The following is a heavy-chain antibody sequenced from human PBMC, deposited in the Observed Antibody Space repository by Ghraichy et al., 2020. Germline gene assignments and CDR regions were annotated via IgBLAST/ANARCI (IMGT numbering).Heavy chain of an antibody. CDR3: AKSGSYRYFDY. D-gene: IGHD1-26*01. CDR2: INPSGDST. V-gene: IGHV1-46*01. CDR1: RYTFTTYY. J-gene: IGHJ4*02. Sequence: ASVKVSCKASRYTFTTYYMHWVRQAPGQGLEWMAIINPSGDSTTYAQRFQGRVTVTRDTSTSTVYMELSSLRSEDTAVYYCAKSGSYRYFDYWGQGTLVTVSS.